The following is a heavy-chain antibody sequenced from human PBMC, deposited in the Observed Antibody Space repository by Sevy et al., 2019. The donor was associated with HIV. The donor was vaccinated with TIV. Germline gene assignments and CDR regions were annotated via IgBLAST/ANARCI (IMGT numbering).Heavy chain of an antibody. V-gene: IGHV3-23*01. D-gene: IGHD2-15*01. CDR1: GFTFSTYA. CDR3: AKGYCSGGTCPRDYYYYDMDV. CDR2: IGGSGRYT. Sequence: GGSLRLSCAPSGFTFSTYAMNWVRQAPGKGLEWVSSIGGSGRYTYYADSVEGRFTISRDNSKNMLYLQMNSLRLADTAVYYCAKGYCSGGTCPRDYYYYDMDVWGQGTTVTVSS. J-gene: IGHJ6*02.